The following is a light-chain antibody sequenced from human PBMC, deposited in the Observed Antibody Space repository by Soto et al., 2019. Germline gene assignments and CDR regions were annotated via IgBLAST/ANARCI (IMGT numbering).Light chain of an antibody. V-gene: IGKV3-15*01. CDR2: GAA. J-gene: IGKJ2*01. CDR3: QQYNNWPQT. Sequence: EIVMTQSPATLSVSPGERATLSCRAIQCVISDLAWYNQKPGQAPRLLIYGAATRATGYPARFSGRMSGTEFTLTISSLQSEDFAVYYCQQYNNWPQTFGQGTKLEIK. CDR1: QCVISD.